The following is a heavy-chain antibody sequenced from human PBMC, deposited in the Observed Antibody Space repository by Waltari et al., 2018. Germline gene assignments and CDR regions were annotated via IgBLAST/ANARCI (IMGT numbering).Heavy chain of an antibody. CDR1: GGSFSGYD. Sequence: QVQLQQWGAGLLKPSETLSFTCDVYGGSFSGYDWSWIRQPPGKGLEWIGEINHTGSTNYNPSLKSRVTISVDTSKNQFSLNLSSVTAADTAVYYSARAFWGSPYRYGGISHFDYWGQGTLVTVSS. D-gene: IGHD2-15*01. CDR2: INHTGST. CDR3: ARAFWGSPYRYGGISHFDY. J-gene: IGHJ4*02. V-gene: IGHV4-34*01.